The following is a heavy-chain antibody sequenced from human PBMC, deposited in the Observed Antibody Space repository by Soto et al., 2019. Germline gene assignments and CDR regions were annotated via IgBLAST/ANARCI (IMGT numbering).Heavy chain of an antibody. CDR2: IYHSVST. J-gene: IGHJ4*02. CDR3: ARVTYY. Sequence: SETLSLTCAVSGGSISSGGYSWSWIRQPPGKGLEYIGYIYHSVSTYYNPSPKSRVTISVDRSKNQFSLRLSSVTAADTAVYYCARVTYYWGQGALVTVSS. CDR1: GGSISSGGYS. V-gene: IGHV4-30-2*01.